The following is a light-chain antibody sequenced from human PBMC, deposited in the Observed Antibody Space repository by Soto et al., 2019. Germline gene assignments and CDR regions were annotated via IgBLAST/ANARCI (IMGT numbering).Light chain of an antibody. CDR1: QSVSSSH. CDR3: QQYTSSPWT. V-gene: IGKV3-20*01. Sequence: EIVLTQSPGTLYLSPGERATLSCRASQSVSSSHLAWYQQKPGQAPRLLIYGASSRATGIPDRFSGSGSGTDFSLTITRLEPEDFAVYYCQQYTSSPWTFGQGTQVEIK. CDR2: GAS. J-gene: IGKJ1*01.